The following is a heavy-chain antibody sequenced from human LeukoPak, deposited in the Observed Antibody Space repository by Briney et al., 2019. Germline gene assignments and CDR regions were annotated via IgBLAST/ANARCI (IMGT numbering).Heavy chain of an antibody. V-gene: IGHV3-23*01. CDR3: AKEVSYYDFWGGYYTHNYFDY. Sequence: TGGSLRLSCAASGFTFSSYAMSWVRQAPGKGLEWVSAISGSGGSTYYADSVKGRFTISRDNSKNTLYLQMNSLRAEDTAVCYCAKEVSYYDFWGGYYTHNYFDYWGQGTLVTVSS. CDR2: ISGSGGST. J-gene: IGHJ4*02. D-gene: IGHD3-3*01. CDR1: GFTFSSYA.